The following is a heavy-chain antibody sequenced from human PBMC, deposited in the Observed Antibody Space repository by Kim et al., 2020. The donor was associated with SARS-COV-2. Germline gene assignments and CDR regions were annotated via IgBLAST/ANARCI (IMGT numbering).Heavy chain of an antibody. D-gene: IGHD2-2*01. Sequence: GGSLRLSCAAPGFTFSSYSMTLVRQAPGKGLELVSAISGSVGSTYYADSVKGRFTISRDNSKNTLYLQMNSLRAEDTAVYYCAKEGGSTSKDFDYWGQGTLVTVSS. CDR1: GFTFSSYS. CDR2: ISGSVGST. CDR3: AKEGGSTSKDFDY. V-gene: IGHV3-23*01. J-gene: IGHJ4*02.